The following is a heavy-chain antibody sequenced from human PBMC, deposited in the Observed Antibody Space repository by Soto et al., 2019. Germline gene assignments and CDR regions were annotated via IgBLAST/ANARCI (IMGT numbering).Heavy chain of an antibody. D-gene: IGHD1-1*01. CDR3: AKSLYNDHGGPNDH. CDR1: GFTFSSYD. J-gene: IGHJ4*02. V-gene: IGHV3-23*01. CDR2: FSCYGRRDNT. Sequence: EVQLLESGGGLVQPGGSLRLSCVGSGFTFSSYDMTWVRQAPGKGLEWVSSFSCYGRRDNTYYADSVKGRFTISRDNSRNTVYLKMDNLRVEDTAVYYCAKSLYNDHGGPNDHWGQGTLVTVSS.